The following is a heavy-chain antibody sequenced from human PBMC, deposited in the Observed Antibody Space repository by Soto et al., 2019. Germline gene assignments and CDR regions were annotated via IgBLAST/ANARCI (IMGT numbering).Heavy chain of an antibody. D-gene: IGHD3-22*01. CDR1: GGTFSSYA. CDR3: ARATYYYDSSGYRASRYDY. Sequence: GASVKVSCKASGGTFSSYAISWVRQAPGQGLEWMGGIIPIFGTANYAQKFQGRVTITADESTSTAYMELSSLRSEDTAVYYCARATYYYDSSGYRASRYDYWGQGTLVTVSS. CDR2: IIPIFGTA. J-gene: IGHJ4*02. V-gene: IGHV1-69*13.